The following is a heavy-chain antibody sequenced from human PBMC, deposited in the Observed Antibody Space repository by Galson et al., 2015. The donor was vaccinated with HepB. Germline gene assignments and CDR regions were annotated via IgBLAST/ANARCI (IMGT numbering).Heavy chain of an antibody. J-gene: IGHJ4*02. D-gene: IGHD1-26*01. CDR3: ARDDVSGEDY. CDR2: ISYDGSKK. V-gene: IGHV3-30*03. Sequence: SLRLSCAASGFTFSSYGMHWVRQAPGKGLEWVAVISYDGSKKYYADSVKGRFTISRDNSKNTLYLQMNGLRAEDTAVYYCARDDVSGEDYWGQGTLVTVSS. CDR1: GFTFSSYG.